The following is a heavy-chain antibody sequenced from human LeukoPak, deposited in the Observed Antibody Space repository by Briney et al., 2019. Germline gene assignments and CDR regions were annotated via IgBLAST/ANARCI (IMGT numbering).Heavy chain of an antibody. Sequence: GESLQISCKGSGYNFISYWIGWVRQMPGKGLEWMGIIYPGDSETKYSPSFQGQVTISADKSISTAYLQWSSLKASDTAMYYCAMPYSSSWFGDWGQGTLVTVSS. CDR2: IYPGDSET. J-gene: IGHJ5*02. CDR3: AMPYSSSWFGD. V-gene: IGHV5-51*01. CDR1: GYNFISYW. D-gene: IGHD6-13*01.